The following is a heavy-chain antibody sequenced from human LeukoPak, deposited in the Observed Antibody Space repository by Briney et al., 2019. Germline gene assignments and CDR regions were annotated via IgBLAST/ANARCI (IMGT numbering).Heavy chain of an antibody. CDR1: GFTFTSYT. V-gene: IGHV3-21*01. D-gene: IGHD3-10*01. J-gene: IGHJ4*02. CDR3: ARARVASVYGSGREYYFDY. CDR2: ITGSTNGI. Sequence: GGSLRLSCAASGFTFTSYTMKWLRQAPGKGLEWVSSITGSTNGIYYADSVKGRFTISRDNAKNSLSLQMSSLRADDTAVYYCARARVASVYGSGREYYFDYWGQGALVTVSS.